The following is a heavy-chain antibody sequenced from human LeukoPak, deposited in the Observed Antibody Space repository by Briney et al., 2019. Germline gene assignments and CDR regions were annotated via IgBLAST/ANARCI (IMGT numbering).Heavy chain of an antibody. V-gene: IGHV4-34*01. CDR2: INHSGST. Sequence: SETLSLTCAVYGGSFSGYYWSWIRQPPGKGLEWIGEINHSGSTNYNPSLKSRVTISVDTSKNQFSLKLSSVTAADTAVYYCARVNYDSSGYLGYYYMDVWGKGTTVTVSS. CDR3: ARVNYDSSGYLGYYYMDV. CDR1: GGSFSGYY. D-gene: IGHD3-22*01. J-gene: IGHJ6*03.